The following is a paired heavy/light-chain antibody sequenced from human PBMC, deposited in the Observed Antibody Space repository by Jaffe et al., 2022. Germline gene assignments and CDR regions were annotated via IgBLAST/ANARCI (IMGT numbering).Heavy chain of an antibody. J-gene: IGHJ3*02. V-gene: IGHV4-61*02. CDR1: GGSISSGSYY. CDR3: ASSSEKLRYFDWLSNDAFDI. D-gene: IGHD3-9*01. CDR2: IYTSGST. Sequence: QVQLQESGPGLVKPSQTLSLTCTVSGGSISSGSYYWSWIRQPAGKGLEWIGRIYTSGSTNYNPSLKSRVTISVDTSKNQFSLKLSSVTAADTAVYYCASSSEKLRYFDWLSNDAFDIWGQGTMVTVSS.
Light chain of an antibody. CDR3: QQYYSFPWT. CDR2: AAS. V-gene: IGKV1D-8*01. CDR1: QGISSY. J-gene: IGKJ1*01. Sequence: VIWMTQSPSLLSASTGDRVTISCRMSQGISSYLAWYQQKPGKAPELLIYAASTLQSGVPSRFSGSGSGTDFTLTISCLQSEDFATYYCQQYYSFPWTFGQGTKVEIK.